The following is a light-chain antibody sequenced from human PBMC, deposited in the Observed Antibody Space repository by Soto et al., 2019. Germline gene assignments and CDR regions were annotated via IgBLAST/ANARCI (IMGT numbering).Light chain of an antibody. CDR1: SSDFGSYKF. CDR3: FSHSGADSHV. V-gene: IGLV2-23*02. J-gene: IGLJ1*01. CDR2: GVT. Sequence: QSALAQPASVSGSPGQSVTISCTGTSSDFGSYKFVSWYQHHPGKVPKVIIYGVTNRPSGVSNRFSGSKTGNTASLTISGIQADDPAGYYCFSHSGADSHVFGTWPKVNVL.